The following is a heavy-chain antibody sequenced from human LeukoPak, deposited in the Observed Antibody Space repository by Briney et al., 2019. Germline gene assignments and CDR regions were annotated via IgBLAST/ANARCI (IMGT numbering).Heavy chain of an antibody. CDR1: GFTFSSSA. J-gene: IGHJ3*02. CDR2: ISGSDGST. V-gene: IGHV3-23*01. CDR3: AKDNYYYDSSVDAFDI. Sequence: GGSLRLSCAASGFTFSSSAMTWVRQAPGKGLEWVSAISGSDGSTYYADSVKGRFTISRDNSKNTLYLQMNSLRAEDTAVYYCAKDNYYYDSSVDAFDIWGQGTMVTVSS. D-gene: IGHD3-22*01.